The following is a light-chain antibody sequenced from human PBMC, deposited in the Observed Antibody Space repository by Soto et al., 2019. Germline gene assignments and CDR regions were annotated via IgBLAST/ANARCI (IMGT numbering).Light chain of an antibody. Sequence: DIQMTQSPSALSASVGERVTITCRASQGIRNDLGWYQQKPGNAPKLLIYAASSLQSGVPSRFSGSGSGTDFTLTISSLQPEDFATYYCQQSYSTSWTFGQGTKVDIK. V-gene: IGKV1-39*01. J-gene: IGKJ1*01. CDR2: AAS. CDR3: QQSYSTSWT. CDR1: QGIRND.